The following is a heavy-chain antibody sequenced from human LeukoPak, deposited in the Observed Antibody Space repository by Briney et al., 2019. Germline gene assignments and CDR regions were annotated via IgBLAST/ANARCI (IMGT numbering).Heavy chain of an antibody. CDR3: ARGGVAARMDS. J-gene: IGHJ4*02. CDR1: GGSFSDYF. Sequence: SETLSLTCAVYGGSFSDYFWTWIRQPPEKGLEWIGEVNQGGSVNYNPSLKSRVTMSVDTSKNQFSLRLTSVTAADTAVYYCARGGVAARMDSWGQRTLVTVSS. D-gene: IGHD6-6*01. CDR2: VNQGGSV. V-gene: IGHV4-34*01.